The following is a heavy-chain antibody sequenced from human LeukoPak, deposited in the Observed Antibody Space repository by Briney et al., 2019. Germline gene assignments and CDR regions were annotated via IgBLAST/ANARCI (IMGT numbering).Heavy chain of an antibody. CDR3: ARHLDNVISGGPDTFDV. D-gene: IGHD2-15*01. V-gene: IGHV4-59*11. CDR2: VSYTGRT. Sequence: SETLSLTCTVPAGSLSGHYLSWIRQPTAQGPEWIGYVSYTGRTKYNPSLQSRVTISIDTSKSQFSLKLTSVTSADTAVYSCARHLDNVISGGPDTFDVWGQGTTVIVSS. CDR1: AGSLSGHY. J-gene: IGHJ3*01.